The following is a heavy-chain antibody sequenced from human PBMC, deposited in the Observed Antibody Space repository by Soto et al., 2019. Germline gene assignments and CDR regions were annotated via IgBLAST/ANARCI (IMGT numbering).Heavy chain of an antibody. CDR3: AKDRHPDGIWTFDY. V-gene: IGHV3-23*03. CDR2: INQPGKQT. CDR1: GFIFSTYT. Sequence: GGSLRLSCAASGFIFSTYTMNWVRQVLGKGLEWVSGINQPGKQTWYADPVKGRFTISRDNSKNFLFLQMNSLRVEDTAVYYCAKDRHPDGIWTFDYWGQGAPVTVSS. D-gene: IGHD3-9*01. J-gene: IGHJ4*02.